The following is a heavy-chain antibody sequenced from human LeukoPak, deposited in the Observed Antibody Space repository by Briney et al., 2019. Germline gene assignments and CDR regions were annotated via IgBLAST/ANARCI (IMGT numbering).Heavy chain of an antibody. CDR1: GFTFSSFS. D-gene: IGHD2-2*01. CDR3: ARAVGYCSSSICYRFDY. CDR2: ISSSSSTI. Sequence: PGGSLRLSCAASGFTFSSFSMIWVRQAPGKGLEWVSYISSSSSTIYYADSVKGRFTISRDNAKKSLYLQMNSLRAEDTAVYYCARAVGYCSSSICYRFDYWGQGTLVTVSS. V-gene: IGHV3-48*01. J-gene: IGHJ4*02.